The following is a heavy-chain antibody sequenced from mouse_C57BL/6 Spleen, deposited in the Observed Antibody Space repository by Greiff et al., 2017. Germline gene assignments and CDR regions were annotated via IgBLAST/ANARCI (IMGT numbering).Heavy chain of an antibody. CDR1: GFTFSDYY. D-gene: IGHD3-3*01. V-gene: IGHV5-16*01. J-gene: IGHJ2*01. CDR3: ARVGGGPPYFDY. Sequence: EVMLVESEGGLVQPGSSMKLSCTASGFTFSDYYMAWVRQVPEKGLEWVANINSDGSSTYYLDSLKSRFIISGDNAKNTLYLQLSSLKSEDTATYYCARVGGGPPYFDYWGQGTTLTVSS. CDR2: INSDGSST.